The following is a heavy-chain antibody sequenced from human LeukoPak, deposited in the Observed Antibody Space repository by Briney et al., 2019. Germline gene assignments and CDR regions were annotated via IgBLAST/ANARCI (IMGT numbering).Heavy chain of an antibody. V-gene: IGHV3-21*01. Sequence: GGSLRLSCAASGFTVSNYTINWVRQPPGKGLEWVSSISRRSTYIYYADSVKGRFTISRDNAKNTLYLQMNSLRAEDTAVYYCARDSFAAGDAFDIWGQGTMVTVSS. CDR2: ISRRSTYI. J-gene: IGHJ3*02. D-gene: IGHD6-19*01. CDR3: ARDSFAAGDAFDI. CDR1: GFTVSNYT.